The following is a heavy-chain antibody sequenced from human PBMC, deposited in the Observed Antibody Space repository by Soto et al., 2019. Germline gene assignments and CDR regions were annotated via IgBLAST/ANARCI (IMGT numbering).Heavy chain of an antibody. V-gene: IGHV3-7*03. J-gene: IGHJ4*02. Sequence: XGSLRLSCSASGFTFSTYWMTWVRQAPGKGLEWVANIKQDGSEEYYVDSVKGRLTISRDNAKNSLYLQMRSVRAEDTAVYFCARVPRNGDYLDYWGQGNLVTVSS. CDR2: IKQDGSEE. D-gene: IGHD4-17*01. CDR3: ARVPRNGDYLDY. CDR1: GFTFSTYW.